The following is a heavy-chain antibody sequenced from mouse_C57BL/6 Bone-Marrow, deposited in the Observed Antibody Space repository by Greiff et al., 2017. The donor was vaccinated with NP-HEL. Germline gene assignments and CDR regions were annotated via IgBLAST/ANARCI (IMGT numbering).Heavy chain of an antibody. CDR1: GFTFTDYY. V-gene: IGHV7-3*01. Sequence: EVKLVESGGGLVQPGGSLSLSCAASGFTFTDYYMSWVRQPPGKALEWLGFIRNKANGYTTEYSASVKGRFTISRDNSQSILYLQMNALRAEDSATYYCARYAYRPRYWYFDVWGTGTTVTVSS. J-gene: IGHJ1*03. CDR3: ARYAYRPRYWYFDV. CDR2: IRNKANGYTT. D-gene: IGHD2-10*01.